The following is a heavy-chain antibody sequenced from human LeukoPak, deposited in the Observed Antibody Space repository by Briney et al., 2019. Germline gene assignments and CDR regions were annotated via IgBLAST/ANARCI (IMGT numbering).Heavy chain of an antibody. CDR1: GFTFNVFH. CDR2: ITSSGTYI. D-gene: IGHD1-26*01. CDR3: ASASGGWDLDY. V-gene: IGHV3-21*01. Sequence: PGGSLRLSCAASGFTFNVFHMNWVRQAPGKGLEWISSITSSGTYITYADSIQGRFTISRDNAKNSLYLQMNSLRVDDTALYYCASASGGWDLDYWGHGTLVTVSS. J-gene: IGHJ4*01.